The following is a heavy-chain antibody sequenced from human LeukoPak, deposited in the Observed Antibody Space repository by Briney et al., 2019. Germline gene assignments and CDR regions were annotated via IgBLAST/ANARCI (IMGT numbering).Heavy chain of an antibody. CDR1: GGSIIRSSYY. V-gene: IGHV4-39*01. CDR2: IYYSDSGTM. Sequence: KTSETLSLTCTVSGGSIIRSSYYWGWIRQSPGKGLEWIGSIYYSDSGTMYYNPSLKSRVTMSADTSKNQFSLRVSSVTAADTAVYYCARRPPALGAFDIWGQGTMVSVSS. J-gene: IGHJ3*02. CDR3: ARRPPALGAFDI.